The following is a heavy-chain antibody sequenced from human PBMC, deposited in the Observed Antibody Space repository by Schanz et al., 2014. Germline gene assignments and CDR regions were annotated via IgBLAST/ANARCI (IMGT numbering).Heavy chain of an antibody. J-gene: IGHJ2*01. CDR1: GFTFSPYW. Sequence: EVQLVESGGGLVQPGGSLRLSCGSSGFTFSPYWMHWVRQAPGKGLVWVSRINGDGSNTNYADSVKGRFTISRDNAKNTLYLQMNSLRAEDTAVYFCAKDLGVDCGDGCFNWYFDLWGRGTLVTVSS. D-gene: IGHD2-21*02. CDR3: AKDLGVDCGDGCFNWYFDL. V-gene: IGHV3-74*01. CDR2: INGDGSNT.